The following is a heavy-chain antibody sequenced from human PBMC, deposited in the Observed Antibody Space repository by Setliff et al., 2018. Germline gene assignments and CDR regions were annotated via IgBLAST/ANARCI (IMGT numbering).Heavy chain of an antibody. V-gene: IGHV4-34*01. CDR1: GGTFSDYY. CDR3: ASRNSDGGPEYFQH. CDR2: VYDSGTT. Sequence: SETLSLTCAASGGTFSDYYWGWIRQPPGKGLEWIGTVYDSGTTYYNPSLKSRVTMSVDASKNQISLKLMSVTAADTAVYYCASRNSDGGPEYFQHWGQGALVTVSS. J-gene: IGHJ1*01. D-gene: IGHD1-26*01.